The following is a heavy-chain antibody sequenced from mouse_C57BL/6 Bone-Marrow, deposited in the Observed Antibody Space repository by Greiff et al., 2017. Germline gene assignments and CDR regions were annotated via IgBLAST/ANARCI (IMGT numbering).Heavy chain of an antibody. CDR2: IHPNSGST. D-gene: IGHD1-1*01. J-gene: IGHJ1*03. V-gene: IGHV1-64*01. Sequence: QVQLQQPGAELVKPGASVKLSCKASGYTFTSYWMHWVKQRPGQGLEWIGMIHPNSGSTNYNEKFKSKATLTVDKSSSTAYMQLSSLTSEYSAVYYCARGDYYGSSLWYFDVWGTGTTVTVSS. CDR1: GYTFTSYW. CDR3: ARGDYYGSSLWYFDV.